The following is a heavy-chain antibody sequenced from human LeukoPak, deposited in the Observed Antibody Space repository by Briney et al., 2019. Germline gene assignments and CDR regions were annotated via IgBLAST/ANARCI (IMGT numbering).Heavy chain of an antibody. CDR3: ARRRPSRVGVPAAIVANFDY. J-gene: IGHJ4*02. V-gene: IGHV4-39*01. D-gene: IGHD2-2*02. Sequence: PSETLSLTCTVSGGSISSSSYYWGWIRQPPGKGLEWIGSIYYSGSTYYNPSLKSRVTISVDTSKNQFSLKLSSVTAADTAVYYCARRRPSRVGVPAAIVANFDYWGQGTLVTVSS. CDR2: IYYSGST. CDR1: GGSISSSSYY.